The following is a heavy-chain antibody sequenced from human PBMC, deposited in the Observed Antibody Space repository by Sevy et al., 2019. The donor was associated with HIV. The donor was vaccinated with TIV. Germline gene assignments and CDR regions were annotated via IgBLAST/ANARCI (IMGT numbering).Heavy chain of an antibody. CDR1: GFTFSSYE. V-gene: IGHV3-48*03. CDR3: ARDLPPSATTVAHFDC. J-gene: IGHJ4*02. CDR2: ISNSGTII. D-gene: IGHD4-17*01. Sequence: GGSLRLSCAASGFTFSSYEMNWVRQAPGKGLEWVSYISNSGTIISYSDSVKGRFTISRDNARNSLYLQMNSLRAEDTAVYYCARDLPPSATTVAHFDCWGQGTLVTVSS.